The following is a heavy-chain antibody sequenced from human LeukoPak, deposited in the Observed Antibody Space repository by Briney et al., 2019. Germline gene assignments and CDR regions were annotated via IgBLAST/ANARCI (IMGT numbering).Heavy chain of an antibody. CDR1: RYTFTNYT. Sequence: GASVKVSYKASRYTFTNYTINWVRLAPGQGLEWMGWIGTNTGNPTYAQGFAGRSVFSLDTSVTTTYLQISSLKAEDTAVYFCTRGRDTTGYFVYWGQGTLVTVSS. V-gene: IGHV7-4-1*02. CDR3: TRGRDTTGYFVY. D-gene: IGHD3-22*01. J-gene: IGHJ4*02. CDR2: IGTNTGNP.